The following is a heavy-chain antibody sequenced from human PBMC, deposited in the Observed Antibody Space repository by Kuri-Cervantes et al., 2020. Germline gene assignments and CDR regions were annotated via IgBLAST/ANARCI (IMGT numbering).Heavy chain of an antibody. Sequence: SETLSLTCTVSGDSISSSIYYWGWIRQPPGKGLEWIGGINPSGSPSYNPSLKSRVTVSINTSKNQFSLKLSSVTAADTALYYCARGIHRRYFDYWGQGTLVTVSS. CDR1: GDSISSSIYY. CDR3: ARGIHRRYFDY. V-gene: IGHV4-39*07. J-gene: IGHJ4*02. CDR2: INPSGSP.